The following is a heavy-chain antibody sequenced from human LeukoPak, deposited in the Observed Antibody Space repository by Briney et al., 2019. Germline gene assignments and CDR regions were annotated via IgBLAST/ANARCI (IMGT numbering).Heavy chain of an antibody. CDR2: ISTYNGNT. CDR3: ASICSSTSCSIDY. J-gene: IGHJ4*02. CDR1: GYTFTSYG. Sequence: GASVKVSCKASGYTFTSYGINWVRQAPGQGLEWMGWISTYNGNTNYAQKLQGRVTMTTDTSTSTAYMELRSLRSDDTAVYYCASICSSTSCSIDYWGQGTLSPSPQ. V-gene: IGHV1-18*01. D-gene: IGHD2-2*01.